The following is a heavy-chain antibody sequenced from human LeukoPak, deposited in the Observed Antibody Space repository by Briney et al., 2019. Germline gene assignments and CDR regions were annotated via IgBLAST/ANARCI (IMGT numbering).Heavy chain of an antibody. CDR2: IIPILGIA. Sequence: SVKVSCKASGGTFSSYAISWVRQAPGQGLEWMGRIIPILGIANYAQKFQGRVTITADKSTSTAYMELSSLRSEDTAVYYCARLTGRYYYGMDVWGQGTTVTVSS. V-gene: IGHV1-69*04. CDR3: ARLTGRYYYGMDV. J-gene: IGHJ6*02. CDR1: GGTFSSYA. D-gene: IGHD3-16*01.